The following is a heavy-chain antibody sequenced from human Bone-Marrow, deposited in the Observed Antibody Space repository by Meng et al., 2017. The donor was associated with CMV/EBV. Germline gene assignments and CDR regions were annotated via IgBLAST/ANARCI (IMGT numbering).Heavy chain of an antibody. Sequence: SGYTCNAYEMHWVRQAPGQGLEWMGWINPRTGDTNYAQHLQGRVTMTSDTSISTVYMQLRSLRSDDTAVYYCAREGSITGSAGLDPWGQGTLVTVSS. V-gene: IGHV1-2*02. CDR1: GYTCNAYE. D-gene: IGHD1-20*01. CDR3: AREGSITGSAGLDP. CDR2: INPRTGDT. J-gene: IGHJ5*02.